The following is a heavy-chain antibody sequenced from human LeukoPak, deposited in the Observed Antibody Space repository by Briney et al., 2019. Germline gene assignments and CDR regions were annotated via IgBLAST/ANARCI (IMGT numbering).Heavy chain of an antibody. CDR3: AMLSLYYYGSGSPPYSDY. CDR1: GFTFSSYG. J-gene: IGHJ4*02. V-gene: IGHV3-30*02. CDR2: IRYDGSNK. D-gene: IGHD3-10*01. Sequence: PGGSLRLSCAASGFTFSSYGMHWVRQAPGKGLEWVAFIRYDGSNKYYADSVKGRFTISRDNSKNTLYLQMNSLRAEDTAVYYCAMLSLYYYGSGSPPYSDYCGQGALVTVSS.